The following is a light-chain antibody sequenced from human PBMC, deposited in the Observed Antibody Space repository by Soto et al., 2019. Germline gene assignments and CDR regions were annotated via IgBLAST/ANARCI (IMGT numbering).Light chain of an antibody. J-gene: IGLJ2*01. CDR1: KLGDKY. CDR3: QAWDSSYVV. V-gene: IGLV3-1*01. Sequence: SYELTQPPSVSVSPGQTASITCSGDKLGDKYACWYQQKPGQSPVLVIYQDKKRPSGIPERFSGSNSGNTATLTISGTQAMDEADYYCQAWDSSYVVFGGGTQLTVL. CDR2: QDK.